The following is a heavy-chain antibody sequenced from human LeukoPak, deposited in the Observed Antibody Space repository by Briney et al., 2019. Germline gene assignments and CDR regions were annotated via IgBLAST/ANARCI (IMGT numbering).Heavy chain of an antibody. CDR1: GFTFSTYA. J-gene: IGHJ4*02. Sequence: PGGSLRLSCAASGFTFSTYAMNWVRQAPGNGLEWISYSSSGSSTIYYADSVKGRFTISRDNAKNSPYLQMHSLRAEDTAVYYCARGEQDMATMSIDYWGQGALVTVSS. D-gene: IGHD5-24*01. CDR3: ARGEQDMATMSIDY. CDR2: SSSGSSTI. V-gene: IGHV3-48*04.